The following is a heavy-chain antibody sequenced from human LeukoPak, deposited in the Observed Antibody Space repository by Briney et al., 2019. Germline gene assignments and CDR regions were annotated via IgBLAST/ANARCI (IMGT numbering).Heavy chain of an antibody. Sequence: GGSLRLSCAASGFTFSSYAMSWVRQAPGKGLEWVSAISGSGGSTYYADSVKGRFTISRDNSKNTLYLQMNSLRAEDTAVYYCARVPEGDYGDYAGFDYWGQGTLVTVSS. J-gene: IGHJ4*02. V-gene: IGHV3-23*01. CDR3: ARVPEGDYGDYAGFDY. CDR2: ISGSGGST. CDR1: GFTFSSYA. D-gene: IGHD4-17*01.